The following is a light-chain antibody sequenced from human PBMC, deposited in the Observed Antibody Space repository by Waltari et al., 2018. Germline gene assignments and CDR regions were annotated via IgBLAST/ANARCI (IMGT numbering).Light chain of an antibody. Sequence: DIQMTQSPSSLSASVGDRVTITCRASQSISDYLNWYQQKPGEAPQLLIYGASSLPRGVPSRFSGSGLGTDFTLTISSLQPEDFATYYCQQSYTTPPTFGGGTKVEIK. CDR3: QQSYTTPPT. V-gene: IGKV1-39*01. CDR1: QSISDY. CDR2: GAS. J-gene: IGKJ4*01.